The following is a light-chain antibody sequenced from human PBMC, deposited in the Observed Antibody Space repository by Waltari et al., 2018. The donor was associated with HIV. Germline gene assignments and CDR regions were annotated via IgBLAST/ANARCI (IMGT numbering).Light chain of an antibody. J-gene: IGKJ2*01. CDR3: QQTFTTPPYT. V-gene: IGKV1-39*01. CDR1: QSIITY. CDR2: AGS. Sequence: DIQMTQSPSSLSASVGDGVTITCRASQSIITYVNWYQQKPGKAPKLLIDAGSTLQSGVPSRFSGSGSGTDFTLTISSLQPEDFATYYCQQTFTTPPYTFGQGTTLEIK.